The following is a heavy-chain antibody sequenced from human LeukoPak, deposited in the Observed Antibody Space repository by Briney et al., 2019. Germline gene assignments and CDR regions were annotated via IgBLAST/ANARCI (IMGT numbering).Heavy chain of an antibody. Sequence: GASVKVSCKASGGTFSSYAISWVRQAPGQGLEWMGGIIPMFGTANYAQKFQGRVTITADESTSTAYMELSSLRSEDTAVYYCARDLGDPNCGGDCEAGDNWFDPWGQGTLVTVSS. J-gene: IGHJ5*02. CDR1: GGTFSSYA. CDR3: ARDLGDPNCGGDCEAGDNWFDP. D-gene: IGHD2-21*02. CDR2: IIPMFGTA. V-gene: IGHV1-69*13.